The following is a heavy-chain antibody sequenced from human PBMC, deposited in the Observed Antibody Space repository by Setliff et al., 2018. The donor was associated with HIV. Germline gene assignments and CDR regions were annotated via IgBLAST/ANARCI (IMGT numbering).Heavy chain of an antibody. Sequence: GASVKVSCKASGGIIDRYAISWVRQAPGQGLEWMGGTIPMFGIANYAQNFQGRVTFTADESTRTAYMGMNSLRSEDTAVYYCARVPEKPISGLLTSWGAFDIWGQGTLVTVSS. CDR3: ARVPEKPISGLLTSWGAFDI. D-gene: IGHD2-2*01. V-gene: IGHV1-69*13. J-gene: IGHJ3*02. CDR1: GGIIDRYA. CDR2: TIPMFGIA.